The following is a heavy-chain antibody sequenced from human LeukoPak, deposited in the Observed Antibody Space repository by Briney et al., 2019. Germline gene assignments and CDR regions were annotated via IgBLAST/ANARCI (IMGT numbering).Heavy chain of an antibody. CDR3: ARYIVGATEFDP. J-gene: IGHJ5*02. Sequence: SVKVSCKASGGTFSSYTISWVRQAPGQGLEWMGRIIPILGIANYAQKFQGRVTITADKSTSTAYMELSSLRSEDTAVYYCARYIVGATEFDPWGQGTLVIVSS. D-gene: IGHD1-26*01. CDR1: GGTFSSYT. CDR2: IIPILGIA. V-gene: IGHV1-69*02.